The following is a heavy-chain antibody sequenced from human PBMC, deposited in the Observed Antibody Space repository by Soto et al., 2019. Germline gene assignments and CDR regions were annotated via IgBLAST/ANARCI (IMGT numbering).Heavy chain of an antibody. Sequence: QVQLVRSGAEVKKPESSVKVSCKAPGGTFSTYAISWVRQAPGQGLEWRGGIIPMFGTANYAQRSQDRVTITADDSTNTVYMELSSLRSEDTAVYFCASGIQLWLRRINNGYSGWGQGTLVTVSS. CDR1: GGTFSTYA. CDR3: ASGIQLWLRRINNGYSG. J-gene: IGHJ4*02. D-gene: IGHD5-18*01. V-gene: IGHV1-69*12. CDR2: IIPMFGTA.